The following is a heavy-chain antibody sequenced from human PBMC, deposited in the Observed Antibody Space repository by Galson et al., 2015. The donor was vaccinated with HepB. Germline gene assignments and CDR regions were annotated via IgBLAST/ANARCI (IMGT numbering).Heavy chain of an antibody. CDR1: GFMFDTHA. J-gene: IGHJ5*01. CDR3: AKGYGLFDS. CDR2: ISGDGGSS. D-gene: IGHD3-16*01. V-gene: IGHV3-23*01. Sequence: SLRLSCAASGFMFDTHAMSWVRQVPGKGLKWVSGISGDGGSSFYADSVKGRFTTSKDNATDTVYLQINSARDEDTAVYYCAKGYGLFDSWGQGILVTVSS.